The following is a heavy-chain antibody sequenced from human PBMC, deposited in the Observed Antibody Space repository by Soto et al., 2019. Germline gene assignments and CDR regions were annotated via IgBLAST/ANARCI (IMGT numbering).Heavy chain of an antibody. CDR2: FDPEDGET. CDR3: ATDSVDGDSQNYYYYGMDV. CDR1: GYTLTELS. J-gene: IGHJ6*02. V-gene: IGHV1-24*01. Sequence: ASVKVSCKVSGYTLTELSMHWVRQAPGKGLEWMGGFDPEDGETIYAQKFQGRVTMTEDTSTDTAYMELSSLRSEDTAVYYCATDSVDGDSQNYYYYGMDVWGQGTTVTVSS. D-gene: IGHD4-17*01.